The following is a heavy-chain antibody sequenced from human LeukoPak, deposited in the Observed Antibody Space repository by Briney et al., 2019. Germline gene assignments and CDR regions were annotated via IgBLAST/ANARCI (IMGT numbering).Heavy chain of an antibody. V-gene: IGHV3-53*01. D-gene: IGHD6-13*01. CDR1: GFTVSSYY. CDR2: IYSGGST. Sequence: PGGSLRLSCAASGFTVSSYYMSWVRQAPGRGLEWVSVIYSGGSTYYADSVKGRFTISRDNSKNTLYLQMNGLRAEDTAVYYCARGKQQLVQRCSLVGPFDYWGQGTLVTVSS. J-gene: IGHJ4*02. CDR3: ARGKQQLVQRCSLVGPFDY.